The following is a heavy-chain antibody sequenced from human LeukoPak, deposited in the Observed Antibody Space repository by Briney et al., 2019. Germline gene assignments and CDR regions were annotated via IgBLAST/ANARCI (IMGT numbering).Heavy chain of an antibody. D-gene: IGHD4-11*01. Sequence: SQTLSLTCAVSGGSISSGGYSWSWIRQPPGKRLEWIGYIYHSGSTYSNPSLNSRVTISVDRSKNQFSLKLSSVTAADTAVYYCARAHDYQYYFDYWGQGTLVTVSS. V-gene: IGHV4-30-2*01. J-gene: IGHJ4*02. CDR2: IYHSGST. CDR1: GGSISSGGYS. CDR3: ARAHDYQYYFDY.